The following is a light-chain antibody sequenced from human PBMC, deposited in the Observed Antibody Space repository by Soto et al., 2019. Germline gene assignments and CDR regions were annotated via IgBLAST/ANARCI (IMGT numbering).Light chain of an antibody. CDR1: QSVLYSSNNKNY. CDR2: WAS. V-gene: IGKV4-1*01. CDR3: HQYYSTPYT. Sequence: DIVMTQSPDSLAVSLGERATINCKSSQSVLYSSNNKNYLAWYQQKPGQPPQLLIYWASTRESGVTDRFSGSGSGTDFSLTISSLQAEDVAVYYCHQYYSTPYTFGQGTKLEIK. J-gene: IGKJ2*01.